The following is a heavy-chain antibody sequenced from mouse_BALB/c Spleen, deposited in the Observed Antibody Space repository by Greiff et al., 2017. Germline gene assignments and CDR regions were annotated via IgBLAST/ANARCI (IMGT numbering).Heavy chain of an antibody. Sequence: EVKLMESGGGLVQPGGSLKLSCAASGFTFSSYGMSWVRQTPDKRLELVATINSNGGSTYYPDSVKGRFTISRDNAKNTLYLQMSSLKSEDTAMYYCARRVTTVDAMDYWGQGTSVTVSS. CDR3: ARRVTTVDAMDY. CDR2: INSNGGST. CDR1: GFTFSSYG. V-gene: IGHV5-6-3*01. D-gene: IGHD1-1*01. J-gene: IGHJ4*01.